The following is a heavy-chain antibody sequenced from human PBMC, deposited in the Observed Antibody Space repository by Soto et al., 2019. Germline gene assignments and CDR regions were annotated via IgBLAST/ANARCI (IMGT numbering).Heavy chain of an antibody. Sequence: SETLSLTCTVSGGSISSGGYYWSWIRQHPGKGLEWIGYIYYSGSTYYNPSLKSRVTISVDTSKNQFSLKLSSVTAADTAVYYCARALRDYYDSSGRFDYWGQGTLVTVSS. CDR1: GGSISSGGYY. CDR2: IYYSGST. V-gene: IGHV4-31*03. J-gene: IGHJ4*02. D-gene: IGHD3-22*01. CDR3: ARALRDYYDSSGRFDY.